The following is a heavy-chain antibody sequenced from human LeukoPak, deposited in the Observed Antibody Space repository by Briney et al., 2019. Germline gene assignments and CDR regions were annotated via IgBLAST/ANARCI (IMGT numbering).Heavy chain of an antibody. CDR3: VRDLTIVGVAQVHH. D-gene: IGHD1-26*01. CDR2: ISTNSGTI. Sequence: GGSLRLPCAASGFTFSSYAMNWVRQAPGKGLEWISYISTNSGTIWYADSVKGRFSISRDNAKNSLFLHMNSLRAEDTAVYYCVRDLTIVGVAQVHHWGQGTLVTVSS. J-gene: IGHJ5*02. CDR1: GFTFSSYA. V-gene: IGHV3-48*01.